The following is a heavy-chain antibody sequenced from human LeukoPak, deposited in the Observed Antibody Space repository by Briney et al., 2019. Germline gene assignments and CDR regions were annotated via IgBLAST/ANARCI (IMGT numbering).Heavy chain of an antibody. CDR2: IYYSGST. Sequence: SETLSLTCTVSGGSISSGGYYWSWIRQHPGKGLEWIGYIYYSGSTYYNPSLKSRVTISVGTSKNQFSLKLSSVTAADTAVYYCARVAVAGLDYWGQGTLVTVSS. CDR1: GGSISSGGYY. CDR3: ARVAVAGLDY. J-gene: IGHJ4*02. V-gene: IGHV4-31*03. D-gene: IGHD6-19*01.